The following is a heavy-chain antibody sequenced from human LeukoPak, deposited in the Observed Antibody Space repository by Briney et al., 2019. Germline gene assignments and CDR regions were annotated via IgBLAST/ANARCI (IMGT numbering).Heavy chain of an antibody. CDR2: TRNKAKNYET. D-gene: IGHD1-26*01. J-gene: IGHJ4*02. Sequence: GGTLSLLCAACVFSLSRLYMVWVRQARGRGLEWVGCTRNKAKNYETTSAASVKGRFTNSRDDSKISLYLQMNGLKTEDTAVYYCVRVKSGSFKPFDYWGQGTQVIVSS. CDR1: VFSLSRLY. CDR3: VRVKSGSFKPFDY. V-gene: IGHV3-72*01.